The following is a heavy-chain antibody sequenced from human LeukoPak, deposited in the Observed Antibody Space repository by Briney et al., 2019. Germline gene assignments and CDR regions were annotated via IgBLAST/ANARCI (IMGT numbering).Heavy chain of an antibody. CDR3: SRGLDSRKLGY. J-gene: IGHJ4*02. CDR1: GASFSSGDQY. Sequence: PSETLSLTCTVSGASFSSGDQYWNWIRQSPGKGLEWIGSIHPSGRVYNNPSLESRVTISIDTSKNQFSLNLNSVTAADTAVYFCSRGLDSRKLGYWGQGTLVTVSS. CDR2: IHPSGRV. V-gene: IGHV4-31*03. D-gene: IGHD3-22*01.